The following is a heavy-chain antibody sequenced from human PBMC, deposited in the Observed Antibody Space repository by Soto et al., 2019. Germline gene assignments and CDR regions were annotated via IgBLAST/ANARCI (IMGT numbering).Heavy chain of an antibody. Sequence: EVQLVESGGGLVQPGGSLRLSCAASGFTFGSYWMSWVRQAPGRGLEWVANIKQDGSEKYYVDSVKGRFTISRDNAKNSLYLQMNSLRAGDTAVFYCASLPCSGGTCYWEGFWGQGTLVTVSS. V-gene: IGHV3-7*01. CDR1: GFTFGSYW. J-gene: IGHJ4*02. D-gene: IGHD2-15*01. CDR2: IKQDGSEK. CDR3: ASLPCSGGTCYWEGF.